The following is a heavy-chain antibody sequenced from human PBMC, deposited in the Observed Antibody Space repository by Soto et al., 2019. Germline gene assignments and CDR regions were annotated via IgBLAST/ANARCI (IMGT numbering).Heavy chain of an antibody. CDR1: GYFISSGYY. D-gene: IGHD2-2*01. V-gene: IGHV4-38-2*01. J-gene: IGHJ5*02. CDR3: ARGNIVVVPTVGWFDP. CDR2: MFHSGST. Sequence: XQTLSLPCAVAGYFISSGYYWGWIRQPPGNGLEWIGSMFHSGSTHYNPSLKSRVTISVDTSKNHFSLRLSSVTASDTAVYYCARGNIVVVPTVGWFDPWGQGTLVTVSS.